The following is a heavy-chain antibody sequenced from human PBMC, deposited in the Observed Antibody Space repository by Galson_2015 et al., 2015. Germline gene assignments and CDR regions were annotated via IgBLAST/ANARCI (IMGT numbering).Heavy chain of an antibody. Sequence: QSGAEVTKPGESLKISCKGSGYSFTSDWIGWGRQVPGKGLEWMGLIYPGDSDTRYSPSFQGQVTISADKSISTAYLQWSSLKASDTAMYYCARGDYDILTGYTPFDYWGQGTLVTVSS. D-gene: IGHD3-9*01. V-gene: IGHV5-51*01. CDR1: GYSFTSDW. CDR3: ARGDYDILTGYTPFDY. J-gene: IGHJ4*02. CDR2: IYPGDSDT.